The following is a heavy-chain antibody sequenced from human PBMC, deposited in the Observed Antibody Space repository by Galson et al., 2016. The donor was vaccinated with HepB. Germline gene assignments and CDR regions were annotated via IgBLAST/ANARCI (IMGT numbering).Heavy chain of an antibody. CDR3: AREIFGSYDAFDI. J-gene: IGHJ3*02. CDR1: GFSVNNNY. Sequence: SLRLSCAASGFSVNNNYMNWVRQALGKGLEWVSVIYRDSSTYYADSVKGRFTVSRDDAKNTVYLQMNSLRAEDTAVYYCAREIFGSYDAFDIWGQGTMVTVSS. CDR2: IYRDSST. D-gene: IGHD2-15*01. V-gene: IGHV3-53*01.